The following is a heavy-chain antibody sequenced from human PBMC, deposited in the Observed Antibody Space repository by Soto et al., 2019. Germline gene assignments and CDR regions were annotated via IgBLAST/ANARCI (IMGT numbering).Heavy chain of an antibody. CDR3: ANDRQAGGNYGFYSDF. D-gene: IGHD1-7*01. V-gene: IGHV3-23*01. CDR1: GFTFSSYG. Sequence: EVQLLESGGGLVQPGGSLRLSCAASGFTFSSYGMTWVRQAPGKGLEWVSFSSATGAGTYYADSVKGRFTISRDNSKNTLYLQMTSLRADDTAFYYCANDRQAGGNYGFYSDFWGQGALVIVPS. J-gene: IGHJ4*02. CDR2: SSATGAGT.